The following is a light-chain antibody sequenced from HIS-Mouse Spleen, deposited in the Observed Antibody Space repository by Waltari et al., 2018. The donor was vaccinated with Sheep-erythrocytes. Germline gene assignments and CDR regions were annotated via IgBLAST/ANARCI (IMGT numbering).Light chain of an antibody. CDR3: QAWDSSTAWNVV. CDR2: QDS. V-gene: IGLV3-1*01. Sequence: VLTQPPSVSVSPGPTASITCSGDKLGAKYACWYQQKPGQSPVLVIYQDSKRPSGIPERFSGSNSGNTATLTISGTQAMDEADYYCQAWDSSTAWNVVFGGGTKLTVL. J-gene: IGLJ2*01. CDR1: KLGAKY.